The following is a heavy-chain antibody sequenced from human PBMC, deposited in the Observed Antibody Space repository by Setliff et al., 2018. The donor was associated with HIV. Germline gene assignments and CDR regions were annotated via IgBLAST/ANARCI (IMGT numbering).Heavy chain of an antibody. CDR2: IYYVGTT. CDR1: GGSISSGSYY. D-gene: IGHD6-13*01. Sequence: NPSETLSLTCTVSGGSISSGSYYWGWIRQPPGKGLEWIGNIYYVGTTFYNPSLKSRVTISVDTSKNQFSLKLTSVTAADTAVYTCARRYSSSGYAYDIWGQGTMVTVSS. CDR3: ARRYSSSGYAYDI. V-gene: IGHV4-39*01. J-gene: IGHJ3*02.